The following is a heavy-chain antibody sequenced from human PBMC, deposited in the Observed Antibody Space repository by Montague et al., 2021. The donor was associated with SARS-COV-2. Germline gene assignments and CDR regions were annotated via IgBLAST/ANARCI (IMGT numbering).Heavy chain of an antibody. CDR1: GASITSSNW. Sequence: SETLSLTCTVSGASITSSNWWNWVRQPPGKGLEWIGQIYHSGSTNYNPSLNSRLTLSLDKSKNHFSLSLSSVTAADTAVYYCARQIQQVVPSPDKLTNWFDPWGLGTLVTVAS. CDR3: ARQIQQVVPSPDKLTNWFDP. CDR2: IYHSGST. V-gene: IGHV4-4*02. D-gene: IGHD2-15*01. J-gene: IGHJ5*02.